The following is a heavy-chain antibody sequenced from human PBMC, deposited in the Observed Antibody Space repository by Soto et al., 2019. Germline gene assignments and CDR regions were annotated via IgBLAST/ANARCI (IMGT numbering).Heavy chain of an antibody. D-gene: IGHD1-26*01. V-gene: IGHV5-51*01. Sequence: PGESLKISCKGSGYSFTSYWIGWVRQMPGKGLEWMGIIYPGDSDTRYSPSFQGQVTISADKSISTAYLQWSSLKASDTAMYYCARHPVVGSPSSHAIDYWGQGTLVTVSS. CDR2: IYPGDSDT. J-gene: IGHJ4*02. CDR1: GYSFTSYW. CDR3: ARHPVVGSPSSHAIDY.